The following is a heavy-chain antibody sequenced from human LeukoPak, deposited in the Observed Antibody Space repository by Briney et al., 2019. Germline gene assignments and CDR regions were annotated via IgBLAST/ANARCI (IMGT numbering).Heavy chain of an antibody. D-gene: IGHD4-11*01. CDR1: GGSISSGGYY. CDR2: IYYSGST. CDR3: ARNYNDYNNWFDP. Sequence: SQTLSLTCTVSGGSISSGGYYWSWIRQHPGKGLEWIGYIYYSGSTYYNPSLKSRVTISVYTSKNQFSLKLSSVTAADTAVYYCARNYNDYNNWFDPWGQGTLVTVSS. J-gene: IGHJ5*02. V-gene: IGHV4-31*03.